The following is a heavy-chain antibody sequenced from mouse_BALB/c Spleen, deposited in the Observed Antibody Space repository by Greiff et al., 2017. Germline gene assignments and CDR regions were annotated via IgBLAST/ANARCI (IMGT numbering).Heavy chain of an antibody. CDR3: ARWLDYAMDY. CDR2: IYPGNVNT. D-gene: IGHD2-2*01. J-gene: IGHJ4*01. V-gene: IGHV1S56*01. Sequence: VQVVESGPELVKPGASVRISCKASGYTFTSYYIHWVKQRPGQGLEWIGWIYPGNVNTKYNEKFKGKATLTADKSSSTAYMQLSSLTSEDSAVYFCARWLDYAMDYWGQGTSVTVSS. CDR1: GYTFTSYY.